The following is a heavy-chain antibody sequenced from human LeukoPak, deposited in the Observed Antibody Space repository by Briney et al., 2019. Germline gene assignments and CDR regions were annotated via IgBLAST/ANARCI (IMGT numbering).Heavy chain of an antibody. Sequence: GGSLRLSCAASGFTFSIFGMTWVRQAPGKGLEWVSTISGSGGSTHYADSVKGRLTISRDNSKNTLYLQMNSLRAEDTAVYYCAKVGFYGSGTYSHYYYYYYMGVWGKGTTVTISS. CDR3: AKVGFYGSGTYSHYYYYYYMGV. J-gene: IGHJ6*03. CDR1: GFTFSIFG. D-gene: IGHD3-10*01. CDR2: ISGSGGST. V-gene: IGHV3-23*01.